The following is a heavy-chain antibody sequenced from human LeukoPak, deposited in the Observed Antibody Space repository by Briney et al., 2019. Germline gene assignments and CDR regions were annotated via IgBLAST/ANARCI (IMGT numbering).Heavy chain of an antibody. J-gene: IGHJ4*02. V-gene: IGHV1-46*01. CDR2: INPSGGST. CDR1: GYTFTSHY. Sequence: GASVKVSCKASGYTFTSHYMHWVRQAPGQGLEWMGIINPSGGSTSYAQKFQGRVTMTRDTSTSTVYMELSSLRSEDTAVYYCARGLYYYDSSGYYGFVYWGQGTLVTVSS. CDR3: ARGLYYYDSSGYYGFVY. D-gene: IGHD3-22*01.